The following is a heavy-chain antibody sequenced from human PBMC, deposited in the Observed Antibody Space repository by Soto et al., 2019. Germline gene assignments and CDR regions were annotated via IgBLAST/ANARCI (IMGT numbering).Heavy chain of an antibody. D-gene: IGHD2-21*01. CDR2: ISWNSGDI. J-gene: IGHJ4*02. V-gene: IGHV3-9*01. CDR1: GFTFDDYA. CDR3: AKISWDPSDTSRCYSHFDS. Sequence: EMQLVESGGGLVEPGRSLKLSCAASGFTFDDYAMHWVRQAPGKGLEWVSGISWNSGDIAYADSVKGRFTISRDNAKNPLHLKFNRLRTEYTAFYYCAKISWDPSDTSRCYSHFDSLGQGSLVIVS.